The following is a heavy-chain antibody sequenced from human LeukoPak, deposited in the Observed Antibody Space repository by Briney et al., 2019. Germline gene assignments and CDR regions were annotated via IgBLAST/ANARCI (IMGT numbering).Heavy chain of an antibody. CDR2: ISWNSGSI. V-gene: IGHV3-9*01. Sequence: PGRSLRLSCAASGFTFDDYAMHWVRQAPGKGLEWVSGISWNSGSIGYADSVKGRFTISRDNAKNSLYLQMNSLKTEDTAVYYCTTEKHHPVLRYFDWILGAFDIWGQGTMVTVSS. CDR1: GFTFDDYA. D-gene: IGHD3-9*01. J-gene: IGHJ3*02. CDR3: TTEKHHPVLRYFDWILGAFDI.